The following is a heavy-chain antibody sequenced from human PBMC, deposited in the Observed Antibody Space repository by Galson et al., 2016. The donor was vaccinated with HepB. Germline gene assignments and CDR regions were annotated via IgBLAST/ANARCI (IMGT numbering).Heavy chain of an antibody. V-gene: IGHV3-23*01. J-gene: IGHJ4*02. CDR3: APSRHTGWYYFDS. Sequence: SLRLSCAASGVTFSRYAMTWVRRTPGKGLEWVSSISGSGGTTYYPDSVKGRFIISRDNSKNTVYLQMHSLRGEDAAVYYCAPSRHTGWYYFDSWGQGTLVTVSS. CDR1: GVTFSRYA. D-gene: IGHD6-19*01. CDR2: ISGSGGTT.